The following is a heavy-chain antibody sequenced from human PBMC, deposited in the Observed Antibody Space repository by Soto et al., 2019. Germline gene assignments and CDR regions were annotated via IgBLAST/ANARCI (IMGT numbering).Heavy chain of an antibody. CDR3: ARAPIRDGYPWEFDY. V-gene: IGHV1-69*06. CDR2: IIPIFGTA. Sequence: SVKVSCKASGGTFSSYAISWVRQAPGQGLEWMGGIIPIFGTANYAQKFQGRVTITADKSTSTAYMELSSLRSEDTAVYYCARAPIRDGYPWEFDYWGQGTLVTVS. D-gene: IGHD2-21*01. J-gene: IGHJ4*02. CDR1: GGTFSSYA.